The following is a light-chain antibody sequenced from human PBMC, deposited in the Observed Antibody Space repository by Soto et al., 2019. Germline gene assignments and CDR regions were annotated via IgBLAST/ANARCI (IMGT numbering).Light chain of an antibody. Sequence: EIELTQSPATLPLSPGERATLSCRASQSVSSFLVWYQQKPGQAPRLLIYDAVNRVTGIPARFSGSGSGTDFTLTISSLEPEDFAVYYCQHRSNWPRLTFGGGTKVEIK. J-gene: IGKJ4*01. CDR3: QHRSNWPRLT. CDR2: DAV. CDR1: QSVSSF. V-gene: IGKV3-11*01.